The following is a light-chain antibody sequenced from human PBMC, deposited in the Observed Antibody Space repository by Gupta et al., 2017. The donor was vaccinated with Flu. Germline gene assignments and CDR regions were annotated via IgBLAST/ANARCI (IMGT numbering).Light chain of an antibody. CDR2: RNN. Sequence: RVTIACSGSSSNIGSNYVYWYPQLPGTAPKLLIYRNNQRHSGVPARFSGAKSGTSASLAISGLRAEDEADYYCAAWDDSMSGGVFGGGTKLTVL. CDR1: SSNIGSNY. CDR3: AAWDDSMSGGV. J-gene: IGLJ3*02. V-gene: IGLV1-47*01.